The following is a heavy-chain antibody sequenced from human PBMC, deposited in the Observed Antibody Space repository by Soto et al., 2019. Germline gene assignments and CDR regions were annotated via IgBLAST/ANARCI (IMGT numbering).Heavy chain of an antibody. D-gene: IGHD3-3*01. CDR2: ITSSGNTI. CDR3: ARDLANRRYDFWSGYLSPKGYFDY. V-gene: IGHV3-11*01. CDR1: GFTFSDFY. J-gene: IGHJ4*02. Sequence: GGSLRLSCAASGFTFSDFYMSWIRQAPGKGLEWISFITSSGNTIHYADSVKGRFTISRDNAKNSLYLQMNSLRAEDTAMYYCARDLANRRYDFWSGYLSPKGYFDYWGQGTLVTVSS.